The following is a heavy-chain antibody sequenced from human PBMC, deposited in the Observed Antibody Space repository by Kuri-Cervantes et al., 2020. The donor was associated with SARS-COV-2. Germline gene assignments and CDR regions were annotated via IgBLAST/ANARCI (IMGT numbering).Heavy chain of an antibody. CDR2: INPNSGGT. CDR3: ARGGTGIFTWFDP. CDR1: GYNFTSYW. J-gene: IGHJ5*02. V-gene: IGHV1-2*02. Sequence: GESLKISCKGSGYNFTSYWIGWVRQAPGQGLEWMGWINPNSGGTNYAQKFQGRVTMTRDTSISTAYMELSRLRSDDTAVYYCARGGTGIFTWFDPWGQGTLVTVSS.